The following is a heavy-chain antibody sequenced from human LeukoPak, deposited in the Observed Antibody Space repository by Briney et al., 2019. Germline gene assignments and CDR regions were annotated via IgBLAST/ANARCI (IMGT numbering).Heavy chain of an antibody. CDR2: IKQDGSEK. CDR1: GFTFSSYW. V-gene: IGHV3-7*01. J-gene: IGHJ5*02. Sequence: GGSLRPSCAASGFTFSSYWMSWVRQAPGKGLEWVANIKQDGSEKYYVDSVKGRFTISRDNAKNSLYLQMNSLRAEDTAVYYCAREYCSGGSYYSSQNWFDPWGQGTLVTVSS. D-gene: IGHD2-15*01. CDR3: AREYCSGGSYYSSQNWFDP.